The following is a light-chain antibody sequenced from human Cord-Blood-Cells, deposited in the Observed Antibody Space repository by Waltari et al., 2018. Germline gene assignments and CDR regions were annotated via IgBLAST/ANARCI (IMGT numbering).Light chain of an antibody. Sequence: DIQMTQSASSLSASVGDRVTITCHASQDISNYLNWYQQKPGKAPKLLIYDASNLETGVPSRLSGSGSGTDFTFTISSLQPEDIATYYCQQYDNLPLTFGGGTKVEIK. J-gene: IGKJ4*01. CDR1: QDISNY. CDR3: QQYDNLPLT. CDR2: DAS. V-gene: IGKV1-33*01.